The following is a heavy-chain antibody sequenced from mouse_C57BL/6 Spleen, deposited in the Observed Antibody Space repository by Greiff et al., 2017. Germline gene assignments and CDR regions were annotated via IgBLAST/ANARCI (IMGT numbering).Heavy chain of an antibody. CDR3: ARSNYGTSWFAY. CDR2: IYPSDSET. D-gene: IGHD2-1*01. Sequence: VQLQQPGAELVRPGSSVKLSCKASGYTFTSYWMDWVKQRPGQGLEWIGNIYPSDSETNYNQKFKDKATLTVDKSSITAYMQLSSLTSEDSAVYYCARSNYGTSWFAYWGQGTLVTVSA. J-gene: IGHJ3*01. CDR1: GYTFTSYW. V-gene: IGHV1-61*01.